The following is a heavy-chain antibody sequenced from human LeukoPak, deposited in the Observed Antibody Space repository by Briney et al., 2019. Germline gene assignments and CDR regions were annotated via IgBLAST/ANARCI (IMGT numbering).Heavy chain of an antibody. CDR3: ARPSPGIAVAAAGGFDP. V-gene: IGHV4-34*01. D-gene: IGHD6-19*01. Sequence: SETLSLTCAVYGGPFSGYYWSWIRQPPGKGLEWIGEINHSGSTNYNPSLKSRVTISVDTPKNQFSLKLSSVTAADTAVYYCARPSPGIAVAAAGGFDPWGQGTLVTVSS. CDR2: INHSGST. CDR1: GGPFSGYY. J-gene: IGHJ5*02.